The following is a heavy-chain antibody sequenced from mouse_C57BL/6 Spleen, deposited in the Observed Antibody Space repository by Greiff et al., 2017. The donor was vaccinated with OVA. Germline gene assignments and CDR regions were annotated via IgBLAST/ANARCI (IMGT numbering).Heavy chain of an antibody. CDR3: ARYYDNEGPFAD. CDR2: IYPGSGST. D-gene: IGHD2-4*01. Sequence: QVQLQQPGAELVKPGASVKMSCTASGYTFTSYWITWVKQRPGQGLEWIGDIYPGSGSTNYNETFKGKATLTVDTSSSTAYMQLSSLTSEDSAVYYCARYYDNEGPFADWGQGTLVTVSA. CDR1: GYTFTSYW. J-gene: IGHJ3*01. V-gene: IGHV1-55*01.